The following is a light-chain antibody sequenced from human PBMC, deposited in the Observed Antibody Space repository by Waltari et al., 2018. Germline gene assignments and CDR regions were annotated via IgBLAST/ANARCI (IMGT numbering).Light chain of an antibody. CDR1: QSVSSY. CDR3: QQRSNWPPTLT. V-gene: IGKV3-11*01. Sequence: EIVLTQSPATLSWSPGETATLACRACQSVSSYLAWYQQKPGQAPRLLIYDASNRATGIPARFSGSGSGTDFTLTISSLEPEDFAVYYCQQRSNWPPTLTFGGGTKVEI. CDR2: DAS. J-gene: IGKJ4*01.